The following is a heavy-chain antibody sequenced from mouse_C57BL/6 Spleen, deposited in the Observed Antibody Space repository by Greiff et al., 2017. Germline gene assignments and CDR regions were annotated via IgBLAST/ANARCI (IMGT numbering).Heavy chain of an antibody. J-gene: IGHJ1*03. CDR2: IWSGGST. V-gene: IGHV2-2*01. CDR1: GFSLTSYG. Sequence: QVQLKESGPGLVQPSQSLSITCTVSGFSLTSYGVHWVRQSPGKGLEWLGVIWSGGSTDYNAAFISRLSISKDNSKSQVFFKMNSLQADDTAIYYCARSGTTVVGNWYFDVWGTGTTVTVSS. CDR3: ARSGTTVVGNWYFDV. D-gene: IGHD1-1*01.